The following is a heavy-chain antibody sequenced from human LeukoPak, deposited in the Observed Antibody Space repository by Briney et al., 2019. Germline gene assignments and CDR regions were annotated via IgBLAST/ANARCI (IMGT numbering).Heavy chain of an antibody. CDR1: GVTFRSDE. Sequence: GGSLRLSCEDSGVTFRSDEMNWGRQAQGKGLEWIAYLSSSGSAFSYADSVKGRFTIARDNAKNSVYLEMNSLRADDTAVYYCARSARLMKGVVEVTALDDWGQGTLVTVSS. CDR2: LSSSGSAF. V-gene: IGHV3-48*03. D-gene: IGHD3-3*01. CDR3: ARSARLMKGVVEVTALDD. J-gene: IGHJ4*02.